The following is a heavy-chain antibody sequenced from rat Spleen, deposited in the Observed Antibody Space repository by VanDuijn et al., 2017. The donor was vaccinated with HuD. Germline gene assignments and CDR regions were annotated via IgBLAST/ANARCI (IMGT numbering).Heavy chain of an antibody. Sequence: QVQLKESGPGLVQPSQTLSLTCTVAGFSLTNYNVHWVRQPPGKGLEWMGVIWHSGGTRYNSALKSRLNISKDTSKSQVFLKMDSLQTEDTATYFCAKDWSYNSGFDYWGQGVMVTVSS. V-gene: IGHV2-41*01. J-gene: IGHJ2*01. CDR3: AKDWSYNSGFDY. CDR2: IWHSGGT. D-gene: IGHD4-3*01. CDR1: GFSLTNYN.